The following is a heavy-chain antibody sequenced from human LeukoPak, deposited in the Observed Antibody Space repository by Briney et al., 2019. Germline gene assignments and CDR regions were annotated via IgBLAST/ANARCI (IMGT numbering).Heavy chain of an antibody. J-gene: IGHJ4*02. CDR3: ASARAGYFDWLLNY. V-gene: IGHV1-18*01. CDR2: ISAYNGNT. CDR1: GGTFSSYA. Sequence: ASVKVSCKASGGTFSSYAISWVRQAPGQGLEWMGWISAYNGNTNYAQKLQGRVTMTTDTSTSTAYMELRSLRSDDTAVYYCASARAGYFDWLLNYWGQGTLVTVSS. D-gene: IGHD3-9*01.